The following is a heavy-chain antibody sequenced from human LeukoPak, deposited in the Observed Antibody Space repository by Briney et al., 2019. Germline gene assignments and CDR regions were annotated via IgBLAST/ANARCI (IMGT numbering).Heavy chain of an antibody. CDR2: ISYDGSNK. J-gene: IGHJ4*02. CDR1: GFTFSSYA. V-gene: IGHV3-30-3*01. D-gene: IGHD6-13*01. Sequence: AGGSLRLSCAASGFTFSSYAMHWVRQAPGKGLEWVAVISYDGSNKYYADSVKGRFTISRDNSKNTLYLQMNSLRAEDTAVYYCARGKSSWPLHYFDYWGQGTLVTVSS. CDR3: ARGKSSWPLHYFDY.